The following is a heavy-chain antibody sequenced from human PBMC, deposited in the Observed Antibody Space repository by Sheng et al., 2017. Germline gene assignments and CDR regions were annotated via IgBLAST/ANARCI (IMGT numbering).Heavy chain of an antibody. V-gene: IGHV4-39*07. Sequence: QLQLQESGPGLVKPSETLSLTCTVSGGSISSSSYYWGWIRQPPGKGLEWIGSIYYSGSTYYNPSLKSRVTISVDTSKNQFSLKLSSVTAADTAVYYCASEGYSYGKGWFDPWGQGTLGHRSPQ. CDR1: GGSISSSSYY. CDR2: IYYSGST. J-gene: IGHJ5*02. D-gene: IGHD5-18*01. CDR3: ASEGYSYGKGWFDP.